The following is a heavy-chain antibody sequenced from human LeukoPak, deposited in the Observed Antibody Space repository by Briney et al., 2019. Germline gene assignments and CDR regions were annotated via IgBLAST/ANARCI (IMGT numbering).Heavy chain of an antibody. CDR2: ISTSSNRI. J-gene: IGHJ4*02. Sequence: SGGSLRLSCAASGFTFSSYWMSWVRQAPGKGLEWVSYISTSSNRIDYADSVKGRFTMSRDNAKNLLYLQMNSLRDEDTAMYYCARVSAPGTSGWYFGYWGQGTLVTVSS. D-gene: IGHD6-19*01. CDR1: GFTFSSYW. V-gene: IGHV3-48*02. CDR3: ARVSAPGTSGWYFGY.